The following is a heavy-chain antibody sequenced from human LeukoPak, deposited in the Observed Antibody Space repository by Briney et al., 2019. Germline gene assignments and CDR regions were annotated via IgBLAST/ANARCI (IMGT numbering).Heavy chain of an antibody. CDR2: IHYNGDST. J-gene: IGHJ4*02. V-gene: IGHV3-23*01. CDR1: GFTLSNYA. Sequence: GGSLRLSCAASGFTLSNYAMSWVRQAPGKGLEWVSSIHYNGDSTYYADSVKGRFTISRDNSKNTLYLQMNSLRAENTAVYYCAKDLAEMATIIDYWGQGTLVTVSS. D-gene: IGHD5-24*01. CDR3: AKDLAEMATIIDY.